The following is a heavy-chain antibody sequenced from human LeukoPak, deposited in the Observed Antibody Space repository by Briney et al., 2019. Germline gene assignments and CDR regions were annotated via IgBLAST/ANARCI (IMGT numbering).Heavy chain of an antibody. Sequence: SETLSLTCTVSGGSISSYYWSWIRQPPGKGLEWIGYIYYSGSTNYNPSLKSRVTISVDTSKNQFSLKLSSATAADTAVYYCARVAVAALAFDYWGQGTLVTVSS. V-gene: IGHV4-59*01. J-gene: IGHJ4*02. CDR1: GGSISSYY. CDR2: IYYSGST. CDR3: ARVAVAALAFDY. D-gene: IGHD6-19*01.